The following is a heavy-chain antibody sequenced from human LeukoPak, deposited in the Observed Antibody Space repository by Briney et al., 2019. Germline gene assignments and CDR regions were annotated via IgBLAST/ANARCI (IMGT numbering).Heavy chain of an antibody. CDR3: ARDSGHDAFDI. CDR1: GFNLTNYW. V-gene: IGHV3-74*01. CDR2: INSDGKIT. J-gene: IGHJ3*02. Sequence: PGGSLRLSCAASGFNLTNYWMHWVRQAPGKGLVWVSRINSDGKITTYADSVKGRLTISADYAKNTLYLQMNSLRAQDTAVYYCARDSGHDAFDIWGQGTTVTVSS.